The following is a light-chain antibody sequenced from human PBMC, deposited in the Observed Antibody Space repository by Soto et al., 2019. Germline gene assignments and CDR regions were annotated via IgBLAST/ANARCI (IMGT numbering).Light chain of an antibody. CDR2: LGS. V-gene: IGKV2-28*01. CDR3: MQALQSPWT. Sequence: DIVMTQSPLSPPVTPGEPASIPCRSSQSLLHSNGYNYLDWYLQKPGQSPQLLIYLGSNRASGVPDRFSGSGSGTDFTLKISRVEAEDVGVYYCMQALQSPWTFGQGTKVEIK. CDR1: QSLLHSNGYNY. J-gene: IGKJ1*01.